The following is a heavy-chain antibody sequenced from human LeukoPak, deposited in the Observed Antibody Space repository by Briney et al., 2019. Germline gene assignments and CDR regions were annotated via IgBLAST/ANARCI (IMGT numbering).Heavy chain of an antibody. CDR1: GGSISSGSYY. CDR2: IYTSGST. D-gene: IGHD3-3*01. V-gene: IGHV4-61*02. CDR3: ASRITIFGVVRADY. J-gene: IGHJ4*02. Sequence: SQTLSLTCTVSGGSISSGSYYWSWIRQPAGKGLEWIGRIYTSGSTNYNPSLKSRVTISVDTSKNQFSLKLSSVTAADTAVYYCASRITIFGVVRADYWGQGTLVTVSS.